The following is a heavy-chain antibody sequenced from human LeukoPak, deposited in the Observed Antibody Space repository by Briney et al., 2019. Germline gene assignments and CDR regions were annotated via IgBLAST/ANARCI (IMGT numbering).Heavy chain of an antibody. V-gene: IGHV3-7*04. D-gene: IGHD3-16*01. J-gene: IGHJ5*02. CDR3: AVDGGYNRFDP. Sequence: GGSLRLSCAASGFTFSSYWMSWVRQAPGKGLESVANMNEDGSVKNYVVSVKGRFTISRDNAKSSLYLQMNSLRAEDTAVYYCAVDGGYNRFDPWGQGTLVTVPS. CDR1: GFTFSSYW. CDR2: MNEDGSVK.